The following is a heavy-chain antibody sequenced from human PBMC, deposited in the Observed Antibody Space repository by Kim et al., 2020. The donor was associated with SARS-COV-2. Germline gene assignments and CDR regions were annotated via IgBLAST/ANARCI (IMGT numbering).Heavy chain of an antibody. CDR3: AKSHSSRSGYYFDY. V-gene: IGHV3-30*18. D-gene: IGHD6-13*01. Sequence: GGSLRLSCAASGFTFSSYVMHWVRQAPGKGLEWVAVISYDGSNKYYADSVKGRFTISRDNSKNTLYLQMNSLRAEDTAVYYCAKSHSSRSGYYFDYWGQGTLVTVSS. CDR1: GFTFSSYV. CDR2: ISYDGSNK. J-gene: IGHJ4*02.